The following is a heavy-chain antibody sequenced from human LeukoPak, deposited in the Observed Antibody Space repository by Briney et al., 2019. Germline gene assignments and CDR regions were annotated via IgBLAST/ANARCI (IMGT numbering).Heavy chain of an antibody. J-gene: IGHJ3*02. D-gene: IGHD1-14*01. CDR1: GGSISGYY. CDR2: IYTSGST. CDR3: ARLYGTAFDI. V-gene: IGHV4-4*09. Sequence: SETLSLTCTVSGGSISGYYWSWIRQPPGKGLEWIGYIYTSGSTNYNPSLKSRVTISVDTSKNQFSLKLSSVTAADTAVYYCARLYGTAFDIWGQGTMVTVSS.